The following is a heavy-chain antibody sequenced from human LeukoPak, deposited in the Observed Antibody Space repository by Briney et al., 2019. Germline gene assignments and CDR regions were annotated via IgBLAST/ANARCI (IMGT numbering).Heavy chain of an antibody. CDR1: GFTFSDYY. Sequence: GGSLRLSCAASGFTFSDYYMSWIRQAPGKGLEWVSYISSSGSTIYYADSVKGRFTISRDNAKNSLYLQMNSLRAEDTAVYYCARVLRIGYSGYDYFDYWGQGTLVTVSS. CDR3: ARVLRIGYSGYDYFDY. V-gene: IGHV3-11*04. J-gene: IGHJ4*02. D-gene: IGHD5-12*01. CDR2: ISSSGSTI.